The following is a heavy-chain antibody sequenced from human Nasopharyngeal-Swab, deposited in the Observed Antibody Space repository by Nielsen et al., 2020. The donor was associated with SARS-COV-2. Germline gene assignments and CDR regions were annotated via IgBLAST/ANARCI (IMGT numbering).Heavy chain of an antibody. J-gene: IGHJ4*02. CDR3: GRLVYGDNYRFDC. D-gene: IGHD4/OR15-4a*01. V-gene: IGHV2-5*02. CDR2: IYWDDYK. Sequence: WIRQPPGKALEWLALIYWDDYKRYSPSLKSRLTITQDTSKNQVVLTVTNMDPVDTATYYSGRLVYGDNYRFDCWGQGALVTVSS.